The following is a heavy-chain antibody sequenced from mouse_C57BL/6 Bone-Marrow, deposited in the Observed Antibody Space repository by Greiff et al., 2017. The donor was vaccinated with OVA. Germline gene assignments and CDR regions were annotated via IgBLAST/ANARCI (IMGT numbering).Heavy chain of an antibody. D-gene: IGHD3-2*02. V-gene: IGHV1-42*01. CDR1: GYSFTGYY. CDR2: INPSTGGT. Sequence: VQLQQSGPELVKPGASVKISCKASGYSFTGYYMNWVKQSPEKSLEWIGEINPSTGGTTYNQKFKAKATLTVDKSSSTAYMQLKSLTSEDSAVYYCARKGAAQARGYAMDYWGQGTSVTVSS. J-gene: IGHJ4*01. CDR3: ARKGAAQARGYAMDY.